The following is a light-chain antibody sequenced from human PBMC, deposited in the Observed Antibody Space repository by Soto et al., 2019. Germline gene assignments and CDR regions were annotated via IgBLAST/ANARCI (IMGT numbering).Light chain of an antibody. CDR3: QQSYSIPQT. CDR2: AAS. CDR1: QSISKS. V-gene: IGKV1-39*01. Sequence: DIQMTQSPSSLSAVVGDTVSITCRASQSISKSLNWYQQKPGKAPTLLLYAASSLQSGVPLRFSGSGSGTDFTLTISRLQPEDVATYYCQQSYSIPQTFGQGTKVDIK. J-gene: IGKJ1*01.